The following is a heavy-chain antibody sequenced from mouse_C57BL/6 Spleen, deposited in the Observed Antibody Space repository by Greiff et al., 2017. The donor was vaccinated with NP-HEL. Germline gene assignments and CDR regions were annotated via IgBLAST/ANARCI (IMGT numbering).Heavy chain of an antibody. D-gene: IGHD3-3*01. J-gene: IGHJ2*01. CDR3: ARLPGHYFDY. V-gene: IGHV3-6*01. CDR1: GYSITSGYY. CDR2: ISYDGSN. Sequence: EVQLQQSGPGLVKPSQSLSLTCSVTGYSITSGYYWNWIRQFPGNKLEWMGYISYDGSNNYNPSLKNRISITRDTSKNQFFLKLNSVTTEDTATYYCARLPGHYFDYWGQGTTLTVSS.